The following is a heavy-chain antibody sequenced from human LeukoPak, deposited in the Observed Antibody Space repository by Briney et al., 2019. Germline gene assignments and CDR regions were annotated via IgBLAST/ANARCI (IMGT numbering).Heavy chain of an antibody. CDR2: IYHSGST. Sequence: SETLSLTCAVSGASISSSNWWGGVRQPPGKGVGWLWEIYHSGSTNYNPSLKGRVSISVDKSKTHCSLKLSSVTAADTAVYYCARSGYCSGGSCTAGAFDIWGQGTMVTVSS. D-gene: IGHD2-15*01. J-gene: IGHJ3*02. CDR3: ARSGYCSGGSCTAGAFDI. CDR1: GASISSSNW. V-gene: IGHV4-4*02.